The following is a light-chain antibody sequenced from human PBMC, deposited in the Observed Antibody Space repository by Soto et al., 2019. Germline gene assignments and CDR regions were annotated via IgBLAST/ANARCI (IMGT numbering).Light chain of an antibody. Sequence: EIVLTQYPGTLSLSPGERATLSCRASHSVSSSYLAWYQQKPGQAPRLLIYGASSRATGIPDRFSGSGSGTDFTLTISRLEPEDFAVYYCQQYGSSSWTFGQGTKVDI. V-gene: IGKV3-20*01. J-gene: IGKJ1*01. CDR3: QQYGSSSWT. CDR1: HSVSSSY. CDR2: GAS.